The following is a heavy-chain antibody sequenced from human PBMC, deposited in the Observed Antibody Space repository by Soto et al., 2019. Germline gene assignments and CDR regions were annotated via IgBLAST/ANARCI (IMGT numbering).Heavy chain of an antibody. V-gene: IGHV3-15*07. CDR1: GFTFSNAW. D-gene: IGHD5-12*01. Sequence: PGGSLRLSCAASGFTFSNAWMNWVRQAPGKGLEWVGRIKSKTDGGTTDYAAPVKGRFTISRDDSKNTLYLQMNSLKTEDTAVYYCTANYSGYDLDYYYGMDVWGQGTTVTVSS. CDR3: TANYSGYDLDYYYGMDV. J-gene: IGHJ6*02. CDR2: IKSKTDGGTT.